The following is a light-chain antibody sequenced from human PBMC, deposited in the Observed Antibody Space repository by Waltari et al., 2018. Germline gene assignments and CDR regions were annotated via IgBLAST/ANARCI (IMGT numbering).Light chain of an antibody. Sequence: QSALTQPPSVSGSPGQSVTISCTGTSSDVGFYNRVSWHQQSPGTAPNLLIYEVTNRPSGVPVRFSGSKSGDTASLTISGLQAEDEADYYCSSYTSSNTYLFGTGTKVTVL. CDR1: SSDVGFYNR. V-gene: IGLV2-18*02. CDR3: SSYTSSNTYL. CDR2: EVT. J-gene: IGLJ1*01.